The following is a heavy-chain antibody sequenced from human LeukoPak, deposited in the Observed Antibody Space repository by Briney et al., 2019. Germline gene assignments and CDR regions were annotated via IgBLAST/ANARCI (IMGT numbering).Heavy chain of an antibody. V-gene: IGHV4-59*01. Sequence: PSETLSLTCTVSGGSISSYYWSWIRQPPGKGLEWIGYIYYSGSTSYNPSLKSRVTISVDTSKNQFSLKLSSVTAADTAVYYCARLGAAGNFQHWGQGTLVTVSS. CDR3: ARLGAAGNFQH. D-gene: IGHD6-13*01. CDR2: IYYSGST. J-gene: IGHJ1*01. CDR1: GGSISSYY.